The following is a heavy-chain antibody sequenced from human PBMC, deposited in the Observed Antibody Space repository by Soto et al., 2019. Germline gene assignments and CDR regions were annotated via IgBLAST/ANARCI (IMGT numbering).Heavy chain of an antibody. J-gene: IGHJ4*02. D-gene: IGHD3-10*01. CDR1: GFTFNNYA. CDR3: AKGRGGSGSLTPRVDF. V-gene: IGHV3-23*01. Sequence: EVQLLESGGGLVQPGGSLRLSCAASGFTFNNYAMTWVRQAPGKGLEWVSAISGGGDTTSYADSVKGRFTVSRDGSKNTLYLQMRSRRAEDTAVDYCAKGRGGSGSLTPRVDFWGQGTLVTVSS. CDR2: ISGGGDTT.